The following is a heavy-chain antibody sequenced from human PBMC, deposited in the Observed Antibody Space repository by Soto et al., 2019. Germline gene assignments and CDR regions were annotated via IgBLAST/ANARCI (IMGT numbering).Heavy chain of an antibody. CDR2: ISYEGSNK. J-gene: IGHJ6*02. V-gene: IGHV3-30*18. CDR1: GFTFSSYG. Sequence: QVQLVESGGGVVQPGRSLRLSCAASGFTFSSYGMHWVRQAPGTGLEWVAVISYEGSNKYYADSVQGRFTISRDNSKNTLYLQMNSLRAEDTAVYYCAKDLKEWWLRFYSAYYYGMDVWGQGTTVTVSS. CDR3: AKDLKEWWLRFYSAYYYGMDV. D-gene: IGHD5-12*01.